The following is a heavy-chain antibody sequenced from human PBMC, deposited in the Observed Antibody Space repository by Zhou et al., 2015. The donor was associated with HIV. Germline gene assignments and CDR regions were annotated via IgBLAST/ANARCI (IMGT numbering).Heavy chain of an antibody. J-gene: IGHJ4*02. CDR2: IIPIFGTA. CDR3: ARGYCSGGSCFNGYYFDY. CDR1: GGTFSSYA. V-gene: IGHV1-69*12. D-gene: IGHD2-15*01. Sequence: QVQLVQSGAEVKKPGSSVKVSCKASGGTFSSYAISWVRQAPGQGLEWMGGIIPIFGTANYAQKFQGRVTITADESTSTAYMELSSLRSEDTAVYYCARGYCSGGSCFNGYYFDYWGQGTLVTVSS.